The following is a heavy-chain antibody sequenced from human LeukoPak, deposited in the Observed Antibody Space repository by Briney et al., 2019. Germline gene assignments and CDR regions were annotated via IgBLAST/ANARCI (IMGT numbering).Heavy chain of an antibody. J-gene: IGHJ4*02. CDR3: AKESYYDILTGYLS. Sequence: TGGSLRLSCAASGFTFSSYAMSWVRQAPGKGLEWVSAISGSGGSTYYADSVKGRFTISRDNSKNTLYLQMNSLRAEDMAVYYCAKESYYDILTGYLSWGQGTLVTVSS. V-gene: IGHV3-23*01. CDR2: ISGSGGST. CDR1: GFTFSSYA. D-gene: IGHD3-9*01.